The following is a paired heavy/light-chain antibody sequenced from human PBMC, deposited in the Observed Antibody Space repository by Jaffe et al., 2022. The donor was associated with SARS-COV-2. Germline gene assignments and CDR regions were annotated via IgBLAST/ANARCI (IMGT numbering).Light chain of an antibody. J-gene: IGLJ3*02. CDR1: SSDVGGYNF. V-gene: IGLV2-14*01. CDR2: DVS. CDR3: SSYTSSSTLA. Sequence: QSALTQPASVSGSPGQSITISCTGTSSDVGGYNFVSWYQQHPGKAPKLMIYDVSNRPSGVSNRFSGSKSGNTASLTISGLQAEDEADYYCSSYTSSSTLAFGGGTKLTVL.
Heavy chain of an antibody. CDR2: IYSGGNT. Sequence: EVQLVESGGGLAQPGGSLRLSCAASRFTVSSNYMSWVRQAPGKGLEWVSVIYSGGNTYYADSVKGRFTISRDNSKNTLYLQMNSLRAEDTAVYYCASELTGYYSSYYYYGMDVWGQGTTVTVSS. D-gene: IGHD3-9*01. J-gene: IGHJ6*02. CDR1: RFTVSSNY. CDR3: ASELTGYYSSYYYYGMDV. V-gene: IGHV3-66*02.